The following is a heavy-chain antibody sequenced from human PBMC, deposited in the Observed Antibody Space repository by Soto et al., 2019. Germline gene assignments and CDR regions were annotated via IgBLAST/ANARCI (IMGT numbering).Heavy chain of an antibody. CDR1: GFTFSSYA. D-gene: IGHD3-9*01. Sequence: GGSLRLSCAASGFTFSSYAMSWVRQAPGKGLEWVSAISGSGGSTYYADSVKGRFTISRDNSKNTLYLQMNSLRAEDTAVYYCATTSPRDYYDILTGYYTPHLDYWGQGTLVTVSS. J-gene: IGHJ4*02. V-gene: IGHV3-23*01. CDR2: ISGSGGST. CDR3: ATTSPRDYYDILTGYYTPHLDY.